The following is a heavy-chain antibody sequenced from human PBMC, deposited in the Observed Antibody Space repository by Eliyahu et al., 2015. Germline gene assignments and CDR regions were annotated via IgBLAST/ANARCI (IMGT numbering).Heavy chain of an antibody. J-gene: IGHJ5*02. Sequence: QVQLQESGPGLVKPSGTLSLTCDVSGXSITSDNWWSWVRQPPGKGLEFVGQVYPTGNTNYHPSLRSRLTISIDKSKNSFSLKMTSVTAADSAIYYCARESVPAAPFDPWGQGALVTVSS. V-gene: IGHV4-4*02. D-gene: IGHD2-2*01. CDR3: ARESVPAAPFDP. CDR1: GXSITSDNW. CDR2: VYPTGNT.